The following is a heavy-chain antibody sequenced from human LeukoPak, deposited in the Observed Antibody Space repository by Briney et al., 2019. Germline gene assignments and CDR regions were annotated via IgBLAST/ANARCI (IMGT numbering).Heavy chain of an antibody. CDR3: ARIEMSTIGALRWFDP. CDR1: GDSLTDYW. CDR2: IYPGDSDT. Sequence: GGPRKISGKCSGDSLTDYWVGGVRRMPGKVLDCMGIIYPGDSDTRYSPSFQGQITISAAKSISTAYLQLSSLKASDTAMYYCARIEMSTIGALRWFDPWGQGTLVTVSS. J-gene: IGHJ5*02. D-gene: IGHD5-24*01. V-gene: IGHV5-51*01.